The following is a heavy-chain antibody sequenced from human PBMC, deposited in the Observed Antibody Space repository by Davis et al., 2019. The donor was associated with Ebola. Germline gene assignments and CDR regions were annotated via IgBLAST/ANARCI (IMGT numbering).Heavy chain of an antibody. V-gene: IGHV3-13*01. CDR1: GFSIRTYD. CDR3: VRPAFGSHYFDY. J-gene: IGHJ4*02. Sequence: PAGSLTLSCAVSGFSIRTYDMHWVRQVTGKTLDWVSAIGTAGDTYYPASVKGRFTISRENARNSLYLQMNSLRTEDTAVYYCVRPAFGSHYFDYWGQGILVTVSS. CDR2: IGTAGDT. D-gene: IGHD2-2*01.